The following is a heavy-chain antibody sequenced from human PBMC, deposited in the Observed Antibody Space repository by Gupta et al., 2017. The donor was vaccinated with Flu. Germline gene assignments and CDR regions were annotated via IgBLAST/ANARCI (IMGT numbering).Heavy chain of an antibody. V-gene: IGHV4-39*01. J-gene: IGHJ4*02. CDR3: ASAGYDSSGSGTYYFDY. CDR2: IYYSGST. Sequence: QLQLQESGPGLVKPSETLSLTCTVSGGSISSSSYYWGWIRQPPGKGLEWIGSIYYSGSTYYNPSLKSRVTISVDTSKNQFSLKLSSVTAADTAVYYCASAGYDSSGSGTYYFDYWGQGTLVTVSS. D-gene: IGHD3-22*01. CDR1: GGSISSSSYY.